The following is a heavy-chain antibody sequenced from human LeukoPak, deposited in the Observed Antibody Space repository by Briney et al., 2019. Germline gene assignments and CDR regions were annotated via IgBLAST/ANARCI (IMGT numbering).Heavy chain of an antibody. CDR2: INGRGDNT. V-gene: IGHV3-23*01. J-gene: IGHJ5*02. D-gene: IGHD2/OR15-2a*01. CDR1: GFTFDGYA. CDR3: AKDRVSPGFNWFDP. Sequence: GGSLRLSCLASGFTFDGYAMHWVRQAPGKGLEWVSAINGRGDNTYYADFVKGRFTISRDNSKSTAYLQMNSLRTEDTAVYYCAKDRVSPGFNWFDPWGQGTLVTVSS.